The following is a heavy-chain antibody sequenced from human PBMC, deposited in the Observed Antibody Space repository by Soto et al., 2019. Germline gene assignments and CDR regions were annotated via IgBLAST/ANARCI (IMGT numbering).Heavy chain of an antibody. Sequence: SETLSLTCAVYGGSFSGYYWSWIRQPPGKGLEWIGEINHSGSTNYNPSLKSRVTISVDTSKNQFSLKLSSVTAADTAVYYCARGYEYSGYDPHRFDYWGQGTLVTVSS. V-gene: IGHV4-34*01. CDR2: INHSGST. J-gene: IGHJ4*02. CDR3: ARGYEYSGYDPHRFDY. CDR1: GGSFSGYY. D-gene: IGHD5-12*01.